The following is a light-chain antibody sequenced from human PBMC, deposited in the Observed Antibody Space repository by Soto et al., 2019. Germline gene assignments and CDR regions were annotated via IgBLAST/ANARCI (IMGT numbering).Light chain of an antibody. CDR3: CSHAGTYYV. CDR1: GSDVGGSKF. Sequence: LTQPRSVSGSPGQSVTMSCTGTGSDVGGSKFVSWYQQHPGKVPKLMIYDVNKRPSGVPDRFSGSKSGNTASLTISGLLAEDEADYYCCSHAGTYYVFGTGTKVTVL. V-gene: IGLV2-11*01. J-gene: IGLJ1*01. CDR2: DVN.